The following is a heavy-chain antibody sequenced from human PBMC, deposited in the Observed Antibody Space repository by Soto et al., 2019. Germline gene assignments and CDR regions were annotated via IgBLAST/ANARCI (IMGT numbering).Heavy chain of an antibody. D-gene: IGHD3-16*01. V-gene: IGHV3-53*01. J-gene: IGHJ6*02. CDR2: IDSGGDT. CDR1: GFSITNHY. Sequence: EVQLVESGGDLIQPGGSLRLSCAASGFSITNHYMTWVRQAPGKGLEWVSLIDSGGDTYYADSVKGRFTLSRDISKNILYLQMNSLRAEDTAVYNCARGGSLYYYYGIDVWDQGTTVTVSS. CDR3: ARGGSLYYYYGIDV.